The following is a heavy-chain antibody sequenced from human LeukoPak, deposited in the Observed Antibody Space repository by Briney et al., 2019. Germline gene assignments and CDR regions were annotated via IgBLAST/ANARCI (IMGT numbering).Heavy chain of an antibody. Sequence: PSETLSLTCTVSGGSISSGGYYWSWIRQHPGKGLEWIGYIYYSGSTYYNPSLKSRVTISVDTSKNQFSLKLSSVTAADTAVYYCAGSNQYDFWSGYYNAFDYWGQGTLVTVSS. D-gene: IGHD3-3*01. CDR1: GGSISSGGYY. CDR3: AGSNQYDFWSGYYNAFDY. CDR2: IYYSGST. J-gene: IGHJ4*02. V-gene: IGHV4-31*03.